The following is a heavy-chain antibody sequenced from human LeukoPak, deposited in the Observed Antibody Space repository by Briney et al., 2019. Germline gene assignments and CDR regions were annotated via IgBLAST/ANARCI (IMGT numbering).Heavy chain of an antibody. Sequence: GGSLRLSCAASGFTFSDYYMSWIRQAPGKGLEWVSYISSSGSTIYYADSVRGRFTISRDNAKNSLYLQMNSLRAEDTAVYYCARDWGTEGPDVFDIWGQGTMVTVSS. CDR2: ISSSGSTI. J-gene: IGHJ3*02. D-gene: IGHD3-16*01. CDR3: ARDWGTEGPDVFDI. V-gene: IGHV3-11*01. CDR1: GFTFSDYY.